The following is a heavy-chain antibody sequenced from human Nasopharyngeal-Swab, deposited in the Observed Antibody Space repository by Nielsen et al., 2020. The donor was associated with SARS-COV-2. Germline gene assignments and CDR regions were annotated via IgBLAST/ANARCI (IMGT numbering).Heavy chain of an antibody. J-gene: IGHJ4*02. CDR1: GFTFTTYD. V-gene: IGHV1-8*01. Sequence: ASVKVSCKASGFTFTTYDINWVRQASGQGPEWMGWMTPKTGYTGYAQKFQGRVTMTWNTSISTAYMDLSSLTSEDTAVYYCARGGPVAFDYWGQGSLVILSS. CDR3: ARGGPVAFDY. D-gene: IGHD6-19*01. CDR2: MTPKTGYT.